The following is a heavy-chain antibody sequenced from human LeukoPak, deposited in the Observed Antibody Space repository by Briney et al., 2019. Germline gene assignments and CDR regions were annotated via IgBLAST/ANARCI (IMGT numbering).Heavy chain of an antibody. J-gene: IGHJ4*02. Sequence: PGGSLRLSCAASGFTFSSHAMYWVRQAPGKGLDWVSAISAGGDSTYYADSVKGRFTISRDNSKNTLYLQMNSLRAEDTAVYYCAKDGIAVAGNRRGYYFDYWGQGTLVTVSS. CDR2: ISAGGDST. V-gene: IGHV3-23*01. D-gene: IGHD6-19*01. CDR1: GFTFSSHA. CDR3: AKDGIAVAGNRRGYYFDY.